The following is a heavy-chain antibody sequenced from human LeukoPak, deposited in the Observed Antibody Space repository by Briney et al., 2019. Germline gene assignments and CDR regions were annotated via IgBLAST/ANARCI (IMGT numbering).Heavy chain of an antibody. J-gene: IGHJ4*02. CDR3: ARDHNYYGSGRYFDY. CDR1: GGSISSNSYY. V-gene: IGHV4-39*07. CDR2: IYYSGST. D-gene: IGHD3-10*01. Sequence: SSETLSLTCTVSGGSISSNSYYWGWIRQPPGKGLEWIGSIYYSGSTYYNPSLKSRVTISVDTSKNQFSLKLSSVTAADTAVYYWARDHNYYGSGRYFDYWGQGTLVTVSS.